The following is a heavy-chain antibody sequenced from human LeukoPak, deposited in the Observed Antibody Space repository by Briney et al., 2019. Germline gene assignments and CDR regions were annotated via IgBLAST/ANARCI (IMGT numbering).Heavy chain of an antibody. D-gene: IGHD3-10*01. CDR2: IYYSGST. V-gene: IGHV4-59*01. CDR1: GGSISSYY. J-gene: IGHJ2*01. CDR3: ARRNVLLWFGEPLGWYFDL. Sequence: SETLSLTCTVSGGSISSYYWSWIRPPPGKGLEWIGYIYYSGSTNYNPSLKSRVTISVDTSKNQFSLKLSSVTAADTAVYYCARRNVLLWFGEPLGWYFDLWGRGTLVTVSS.